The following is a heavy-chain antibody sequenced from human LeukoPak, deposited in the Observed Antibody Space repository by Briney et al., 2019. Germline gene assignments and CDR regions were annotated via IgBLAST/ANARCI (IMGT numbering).Heavy chain of an antibody. CDR1: GYTFTSYG. J-gene: IGHJ3*02. Sequence: SVKVSCKASGYTFTSYGISWVRQAPGQGLEWMGWISAYSGNTNYAQKLQGRVTMTTDTSTSTAYMELRSLRSDDTAVYYCARDSGLSGYSYGQPFDIWGQGTMVTVSS. V-gene: IGHV1-18*04. D-gene: IGHD5-18*01. CDR3: ARDSGLSGYSYGQPFDI. CDR2: ISAYSGNT.